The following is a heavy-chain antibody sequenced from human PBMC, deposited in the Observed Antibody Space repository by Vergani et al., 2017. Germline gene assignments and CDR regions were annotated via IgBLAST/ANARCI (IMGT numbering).Heavy chain of an antibody. V-gene: IGHV1-69*04. D-gene: IGHD6-19*01. CDR2: IIPILGIA. Sequence: QVQLVQSGAEVKKPGSSVKVSCKASGGTFSSYAISWVRQAPGQGLEWMGRIIPILGIANYAQKFQGRVTITADKSTSTAYMELSSLRSEDTAVYYCARAAPGIAVAGSYYFDYWGQGTLVTVSS. CDR1: GGTFSSYA. CDR3: ARAAPGIAVAGSYYFDY. J-gene: IGHJ4*02.